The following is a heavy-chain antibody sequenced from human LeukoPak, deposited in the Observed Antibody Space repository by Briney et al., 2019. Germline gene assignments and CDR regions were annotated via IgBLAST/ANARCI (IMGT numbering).Heavy chain of an antibody. J-gene: IGHJ3*02. CDR1: GGTFSSYA. V-gene: IGHV1-69*13. D-gene: IGHD5-24*01. CDR3: ARVRDGYNPRNAFDI. CDR2: IIPIFGTA. Sequence: SVKVSCKDSGGTFSSYAISWVRQAPGQGLEWMGGIIPIFGTANYAQKFQGRVTITADESTSTAYMELSSLRSEDTAVYYCARVRDGYNPRNAFDIWGQGTMVTVSS.